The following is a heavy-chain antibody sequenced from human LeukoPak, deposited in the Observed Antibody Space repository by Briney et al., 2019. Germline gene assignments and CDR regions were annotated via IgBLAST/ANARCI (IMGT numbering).Heavy chain of an antibody. D-gene: IGHD3-22*01. CDR2: IYYSGST. V-gene: IGHV4-59*01. Sequence: SETLSLTCTVSGGSISSYYWSWIRQPPGKGLEWIGYIYYSGSTNYNPSLKSRVTISVDTSKNQFSLKLSSVTAADTAVYYCARVYRGAYYDSSGRWFDPWGQGTLVTVS. CDR3: ARVYRGAYYDSSGRWFDP. J-gene: IGHJ5*02. CDR1: GGSISSYY.